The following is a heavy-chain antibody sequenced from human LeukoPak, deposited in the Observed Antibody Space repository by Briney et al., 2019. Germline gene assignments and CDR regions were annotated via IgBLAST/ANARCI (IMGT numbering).Heavy chain of an antibody. Sequence: SETLSLTCTVSGGSIRSGGDYWSWIRQHPGKGLEWIGYIHYSESTYYNPSLTSRVTISVDTSKNQFSLKLISVTAADTAVYFCARGHEDYDSSGYYRFDYWGQGTLVTVSS. J-gene: IGHJ4*02. V-gene: IGHV4-31*03. CDR2: IHYSEST. CDR3: ARGHEDYDSSGYYRFDY. D-gene: IGHD3-22*01. CDR1: GGSIRSGGDY.